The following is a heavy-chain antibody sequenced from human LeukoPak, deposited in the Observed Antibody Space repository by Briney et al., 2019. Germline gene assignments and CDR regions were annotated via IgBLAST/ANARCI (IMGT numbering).Heavy chain of an antibody. D-gene: IGHD3-9*01. CDR2: IKSKTDGGTT. J-gene: IGHJ4*02. V-gene: IGHV3-15*01. CDR1: GFTFSSYG. CDR3: TTDHTYYDILTGYYRFDY. Sequence: PGRSLRLSCAASGFTFSSYGMHWVRQAPGKGLEWVGRIKSKTDGGTTDYAAPVKGRFTISRDDSKNTLYLQMNSLKTEDTAVYYCTTDHTYYDILTGYYRFDYWGQGTLVTVSS.